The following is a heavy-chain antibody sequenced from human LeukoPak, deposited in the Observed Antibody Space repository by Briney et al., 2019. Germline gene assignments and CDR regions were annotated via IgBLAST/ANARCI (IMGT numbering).Heavy chain of an antibody. Sequence: GGSLRLSCAASGFTFSSYAMHWVRQAPGKGLKWVAVISYDGSNKYYADSVKGRFSISRDNSKNTLYLQMNSLRAEDTAVYYCARGNCSSASCYRFDPWGQGTLVTVSS. D-gene: IGHD2-2*01. CDR1: GFTFSSYA. CDR3: ARGNCSSASCYRFDP. J-gene: IGHJ5*02. V-gene: IGHV3-30*04. CDR2: ISYDGSNK.